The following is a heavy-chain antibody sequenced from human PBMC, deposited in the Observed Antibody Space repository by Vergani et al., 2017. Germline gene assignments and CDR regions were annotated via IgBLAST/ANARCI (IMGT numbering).Heavy chain of an antibody. CDR2: IYYSGST. CDR1: GGSISSYY. J-gene: IGHJ6*03. Sequence: QVQLQESGPGLVKPSETLSLTCTVSGGSISSYYWSWIRQPPGKGLEWIGYIYYSGSTNYNPSLKSRVTISVDTSKNQFSLKLSSVTAADTAVYYCARVRTPPTPKYYYDYMDVWGKGTTVTVSS. V-gene: IGHV4-59*12. CDR3: ARVRTPPTPKYYYDYMDV.